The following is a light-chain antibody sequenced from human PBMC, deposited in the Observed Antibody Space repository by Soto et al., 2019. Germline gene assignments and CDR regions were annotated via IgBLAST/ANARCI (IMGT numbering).Light chain of an antibody. Sequence: QSALTQPASVSGSPGQSITISCTRTSSDVGSYNLVSWYQQHPGKAPKVMIYEVSKRPSGVSNRFSGSKFGNTASLTISGLQADDEADYYCCSYAGSSTYVFGTGTKLTVL. CDR3: CSYAGSSTYV. J-gene: IGLJ1*01. CDR2: EVS. CDR1: SSDVGSYNL. V-gene: IGLV2-23*02.